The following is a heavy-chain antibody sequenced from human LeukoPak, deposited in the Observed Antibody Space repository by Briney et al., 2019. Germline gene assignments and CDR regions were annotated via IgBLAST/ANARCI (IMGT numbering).Heavy chain of an antibody. CDR1: GGSISSYY. CDR2: IYYSGST. CDR3: ARMDIVTELYFQH. D-gene: IGHD5-12*01. J-gene: IGHJ1*01. Sequence: PSETLSLTCTVSGGSISSYYWSWIRQPPGKGLEWIGYIYYSGSTNYNPPLKSRVTISVDTSKNQFSLKLSSVTAADTAVYYCARMDIVTELYFQHWGQGTLVTVSS. V-gene: IGHV4-59*01.